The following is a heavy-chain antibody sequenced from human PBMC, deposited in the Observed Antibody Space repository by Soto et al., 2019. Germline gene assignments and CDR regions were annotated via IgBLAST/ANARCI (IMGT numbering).Heavy chain of an antibody. Sequence: QVQLVQSGAEVKKPGSSVKVSCKASGGTFSSYTISWVRQAPGQGLEWMGRIIPILGIPNYAQKFQGRVTITADKSTSTAYMELSSLRSEDTAVYYCAREFTIFGVVISYYYYMDVWGKGTTVTVSS. D-gene: IGHD3-3*01. J-gene: IGHJ6*03. CDR3: AREFTIFGVVISYYYYMDV. V-gene: IGHV1-69*08. CDR2: IIPILGIP. CDR1: GGTFSSYT.